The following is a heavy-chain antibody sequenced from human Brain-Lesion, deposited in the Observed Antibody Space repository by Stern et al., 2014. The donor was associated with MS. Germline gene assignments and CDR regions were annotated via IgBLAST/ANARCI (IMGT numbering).Heavy chain of an antibody. J-gene: IGHJ3*02. CDR3: ARGNYDVLTDNGGHGFDI. CDR1: GGSISRGNYY. Sequence: QVQLQESGPGLVKPSQTLSLTCTVSGGSISRGNYYWSWIRQPAGEGLEWIGRIYSSGRTQYNPPLKSRVTISADPATKPVALRLTFVTAADTAVYYCARGNYDVLTDNGGHGFDIWGQGTMVTVSS. V-gene: IGHV4-61*02. CDR2: IYSSGRT. D-gene: IGHD3-9*01.